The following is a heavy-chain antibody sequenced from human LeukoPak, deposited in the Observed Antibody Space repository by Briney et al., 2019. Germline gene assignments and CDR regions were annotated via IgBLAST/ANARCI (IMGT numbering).Heavy chain of an antibody. J-gene: IGHJ5*02. CDR3: AKARADHYDRSGYLARNWFDP. D-gene: IGHD3-22*01. CDR2: ISGSGGST. Sequence: GGSLRLSCAASGFTFSSYAMSWVRQAPGKGREGVSAISGSGGSTYYADSVKGRFTISRDNSENTLYLQMNSLRAEDTAVYFCAKARADHYDRSGYLARNWFDPWGQGTLVTVSS. CDR1: GFTFSSYA. V-gene: IGHV3-23*01.